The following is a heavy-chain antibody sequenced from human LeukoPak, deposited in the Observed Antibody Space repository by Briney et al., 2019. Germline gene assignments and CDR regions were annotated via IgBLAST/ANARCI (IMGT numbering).Heavy chain of an antibody. CDR3: ARDNGYDSNYYYYYMDV. Sequence: GGSLRLSCAASGFTFSSYEMNWVRQAPGKGLEWVSYISGSGSTVYYADSVKGRFTISRDNAKNSLYLQMNSLRAEDTAVYYCARDNGYDSNYYYYYMDVWGKGTTVTVSS. J-gene: IGHJ6*03. CDR1: GFTFSSYE. CDR2: ISGSGSTV. D-gene: IGHD1-20*01. V-gene: IGHV3-48*03.